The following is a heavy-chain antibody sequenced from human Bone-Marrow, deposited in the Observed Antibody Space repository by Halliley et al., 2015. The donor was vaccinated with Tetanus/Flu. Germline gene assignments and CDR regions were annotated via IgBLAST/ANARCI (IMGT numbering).Heavy chain of an antibody. D-gene: IGHD3-22*01. CDR3: ARYYYDSSGLFDY. Sequence: WLGDVFYTGHTKYNPSLKVRVSMSIDTSQNQFSLKLSSVTTADTAVYYCARYYYDSSGLFDYWGQGNLVTVSS. CDR2: VFYTGHT. J-gene: IGHJ4*02. V-gene: IGHV4-59*01.